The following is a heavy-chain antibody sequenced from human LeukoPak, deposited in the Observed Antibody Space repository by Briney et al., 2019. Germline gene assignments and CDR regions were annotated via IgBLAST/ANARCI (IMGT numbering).Heavy chain of an antibody. CDR3: ARGEYYYDSSGYYYFNWFDP. CDR2: IYPGDSDT. Sequence: GESLKISCKGSGYSFTSFWIGWVRQMPGKGLEWMGIIYPGDSDTRYSPSFQGQVTISADKSISTAYLQWSSLKASDTAMYYCARGEYYYDSSGYYYFNWFDPWGQGTLVTVSS. J-gene: IGHJ5*02. CDR1: GYSFTSFW. D-gene: IGHD3-22*01. V-gene: IGHV5-51*01.